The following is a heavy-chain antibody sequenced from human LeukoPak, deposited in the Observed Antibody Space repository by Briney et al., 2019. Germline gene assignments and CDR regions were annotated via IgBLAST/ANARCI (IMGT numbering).Heavy chain of an antibody. CDR1: GYTFTTNG. CDR3: ARGGYSSGWYGY. J-gene: IGHJ4*02. Sequence: ASVRVSCRASGYTFTTNGISWVRQAPGQGPEWMAWISPHNGDTKYAQELQGRLTVTTDTSTSTAYMELRSLRSDDTAVYYCARGGYSSGWYGYWGQGTLVTVSS. D-gene: IGHD6-19*01. CDR2: ISPHNGDT. V-gene: IGHV1-18*04.